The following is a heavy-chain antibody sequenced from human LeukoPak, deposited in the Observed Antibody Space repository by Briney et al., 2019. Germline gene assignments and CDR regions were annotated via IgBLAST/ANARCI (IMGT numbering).Heavy chain of an antibody. CDR2: ISAYNGNT. Sequence: ASVKVSCKASGYTFTSYGISWVRQAPGQGLEWMGWISAYNGNTNYAQKLQGRVTMTTDTSTSTAYMELRNLRSDDTAVYYCARVVHYYDSSGYSYWGQGTLVTVSS. D-gene: IGHD3-22*01. CDR3: ARVVHYYDSSGYSY. V-gene: IGHV1-18*01. CDR1: GYTFTSYG. J-gene: IGHJ4*02.